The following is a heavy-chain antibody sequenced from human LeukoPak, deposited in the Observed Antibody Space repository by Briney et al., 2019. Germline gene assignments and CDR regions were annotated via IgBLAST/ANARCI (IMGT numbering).Heavy chain of an antibody. J-gene: IGHJ4*02. V-gene: IGHV3-48*03. CDR1: GFTFSSYE. Sequence: GGSLRLSCAASGFTFSSYEMNWVRQALGKGLGWVSYISSDGNNIYYADSVKGRFTISRDNSKNSLYLQMNSLRAEDTAVYYCAREGADYYYGSGTFDYWGQGTLVTVSS. CDR2: ISSDGNNI. CDR3: AREGADYYYGSGTFDY. D-gene: IGHD3-10*01.